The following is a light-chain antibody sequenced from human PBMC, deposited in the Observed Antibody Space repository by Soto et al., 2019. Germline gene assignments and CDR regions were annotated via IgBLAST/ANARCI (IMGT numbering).Light chain of an antibody. V-gene: IGKV1-33*01. CDR2: DAS. J-gene: IGKJ5*01. CDR3: RQYDDLPPT. Sequence: DIQMTQSPSSLSASVGDRVTITGQASQDISNFLNWYQQKQGKAPNILIYDASNLETGVPSRFSGSGSGTDFTFTISSLQPEDIATYYCRQYDDLPPTFGQGTRLEIK. CDR1: QDISNF.